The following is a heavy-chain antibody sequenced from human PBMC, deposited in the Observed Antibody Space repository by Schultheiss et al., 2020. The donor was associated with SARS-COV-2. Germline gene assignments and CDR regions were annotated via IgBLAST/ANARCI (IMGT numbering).Heavy chain of an antibody. D-gene: IGHD3-10*01. CDR2: IYSGGST. Sequence: GGSLRLSCASSGFTVSSNYMSWVRQAPGKGLEWVSVIYSGGSTYYADSVKGRFTISRDNSKNTLYLQMNSLRAEDTAVYYCTKDGQPGYGMDVWGQGTTVTVSS. CDR1: GFTVSSNY. J-gene: IGHJ6*02. V-gene: IGHV3-66*01. CDR3: TKDGQPGYGMDV.